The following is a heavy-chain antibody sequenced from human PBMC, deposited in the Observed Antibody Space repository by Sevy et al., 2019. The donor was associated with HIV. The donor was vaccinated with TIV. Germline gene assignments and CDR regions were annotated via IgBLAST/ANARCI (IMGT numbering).Heavy chain of an antibody. CDR3: ARGEAARPY. J-gene: IGHJ4*02. V-gene: IGHV3-7*01. D-gene: IGHD6-6*01. CDR2: IKQDGSEK. CDR1: GFTFSDYW. Sequence: GGSLRLSCAASGFTFSDYWMSWVRQTPGKGLKWVANIKQDGSEKYYGDSVKGGLTISRDNTKNSLYLQMNSVRADDTAVYYCARGEAARPYWGQGALVTVSS.